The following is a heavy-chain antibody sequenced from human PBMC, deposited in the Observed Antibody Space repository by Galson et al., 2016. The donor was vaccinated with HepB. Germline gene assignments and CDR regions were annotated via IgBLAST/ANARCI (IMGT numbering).Heavy chain of an antibody. CDR3: ARGFPYYDFWSGKPFDY. J-gene: IGHJ4*02. V-gene: IGHV3-66*02. CDR1: GFNVSSNY. Sequence: SLRLSCAASGFNVSSNYMNWVRQAPGKGLEWVSVINAGGSTYYADSVKGRFTISRDSSKNTLYFQMNRLGAEETAMYYCARGFPYYDFWSGKPFDYWGQGTLVTLSS. CDR2: INAGGST. D-gene: IGHD3-3*01.